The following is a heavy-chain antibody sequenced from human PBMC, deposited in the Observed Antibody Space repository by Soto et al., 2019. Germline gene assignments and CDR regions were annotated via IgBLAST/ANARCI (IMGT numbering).Heavy chain of an antibody. CDR3: ARPVLLSFGEFYMDV. V-gene: IGHV4-59*08. CDR1: GGSISSYY. D-gene: IGHD3-10*01. Sequence: PSETLSLTCTVSGGSISSYYWSWIRQPPGKGLEWIGYIYYSGSTNYNPSLKSRVTISVDTSKNQFSLKLSSVTAADTAVYYCARPVLLSFGEFYMDVWGKGTTVTLSS. J-gene: IGHJ6*03. CDR2: IYYSGST.